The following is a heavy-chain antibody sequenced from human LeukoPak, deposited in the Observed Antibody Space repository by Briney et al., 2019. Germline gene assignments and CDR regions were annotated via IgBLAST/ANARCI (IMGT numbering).Heavy chain of an antibody. V-gene: IGHV4-38-2*02. D-gene: IGHD3-3*01. CDR3: ARRSAYNPYYAFDS. Sequence: SETLSLTCTVSGYSISSRYFWGWIRQPPGKGLEWIGSIYQSGSTYYNPSLKSRVTISVDTSKDQFSVKLTSVTAADTAVYFCARRSAYNPYYAFDSWGQGTLVTVSS. J-gene: IGHJ4*02. CDR1: GYSISSRYF. CDR2: IYQSGST.